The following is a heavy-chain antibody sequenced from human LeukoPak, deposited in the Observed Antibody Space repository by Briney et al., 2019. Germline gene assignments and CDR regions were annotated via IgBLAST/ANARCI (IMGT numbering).Heavy chain of an antibody. CDR3: AADDLFRGV. D-gene: IGHD3-3*01. CDR2: VYVGSGTP. Sequence: SAKVSCKASGFTFTTSAMQWVRQARGQRHEWIGWVYVGSGTPNYAQTFQEKVPITWELPTSTSHMELRRLRPEDRPVVYGAADDLFRGVWGQGTTVTVSS. CDR1: GFTFTTSA. V-gene: IGHV1-58*02. J-gene: IGHJ6*02.